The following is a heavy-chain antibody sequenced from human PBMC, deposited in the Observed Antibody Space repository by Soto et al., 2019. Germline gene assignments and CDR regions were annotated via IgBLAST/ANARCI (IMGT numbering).Heavy chain of an antibody. CDR3: ASVEPMVRGVKDY. V-gene: IGHV1-69*02. Sequence: QVQLVQSGAEVKKPGSSVKVSCKASGVTFSSYTISWVRQAPGQGLEWMGRIIPILGIANYAQKFQGRVTITADKSTSTAYMELSSLRSEDTAVDYCASVEPMVRGVKDYWGQGTLVTVSS. CDR2: IIPILGIA. CDR1: GVTFSSYT. D-gene: IGHD3-10*01. J-gene: IGHJ4*02.